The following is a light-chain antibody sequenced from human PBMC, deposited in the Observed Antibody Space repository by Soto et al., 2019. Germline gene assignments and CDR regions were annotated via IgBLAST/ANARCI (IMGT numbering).Light chain of an antibody. CDR3: AAWDDSLNGVV. CDR1: SSNVGSYT. V-gene: IGLV1-44*01. CDR2: SGN. J-gene: IGLJ2*01. Sequence: QSVLTQPPSASGTPGQRVTISCSGSSSNVGSYTVYWYQQLPGTAPKVLIYSGNRRPSGVPARFSGSKSGTSASLAISGLQSEDEADYYRAAWDDSLNGVVFGGGTKLTVL.